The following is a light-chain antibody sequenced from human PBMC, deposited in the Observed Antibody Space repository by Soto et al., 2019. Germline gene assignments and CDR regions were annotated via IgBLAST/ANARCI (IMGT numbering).Light chain of an antibody. CDR1: QNIGTS. V-gene: IGKV3-11*01. Sequence: IVFNQSPATLSLSPGERATLSCRAGQNIGTSLVWSQQKPGQSPRLLIYDASNRATGIPARFSGSGSGTDFTLAISSLEPEDFAVYYCQQRSNWPPVTFGGGTKVDIK. CDR2: DAS. CDR3: QQRSNWPPVT. J-gene: IGKJ4*01.